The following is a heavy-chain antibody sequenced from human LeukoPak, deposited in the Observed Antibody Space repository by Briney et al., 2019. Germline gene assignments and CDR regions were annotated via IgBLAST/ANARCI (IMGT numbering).Heavy chain of an antibody. CDR3: VVAFYYGSGTFDY. CDR1: GFTFSSYW. Sequence: QPGGSLRLSCAASGFTFSSYWMHWVRQAPGKGLVWVSRIKSDGSVTSYADSVKGRFTISRDNAKNTLYLQMNSLRAGDTAVYYCVVAFYYGSGTFDYWGQGTLVTVSS. J-gene: IGHJ4*02. V-gene: IGHV3-74*01. D-gene: IGHD3-10*01. CDR2: IKSDGSVT.